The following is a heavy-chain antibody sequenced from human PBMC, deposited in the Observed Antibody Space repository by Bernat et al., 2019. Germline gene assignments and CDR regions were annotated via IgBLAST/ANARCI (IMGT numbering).Heavy chain of an antibody. CDR3: AREGSFDDFDY. D-gene: IGHD2-15*01. Sequence: EVQLVESGGDLVQPGGSLRLSCAASGFTFSSYELNWVRQAPGKGLEWISYISSSGSAIYYADSVKGRFTISRDNAKNSLYLQMNNLRAEDTAVYYCAREGSFDDFDYWGQGTLVTVSS. J-gene: IGHJ4*02. V-gene: IGHV3-48*03. CDR1: GFTFSSYE. CDR2: ISSSGSAI.